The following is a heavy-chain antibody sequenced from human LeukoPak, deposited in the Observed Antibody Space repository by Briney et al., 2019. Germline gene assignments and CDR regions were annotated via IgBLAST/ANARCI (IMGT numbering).Heavy chain of an antibody. V-gene: IGHV3-23*01. CDR2: ISDSGGST. Sequence: PGGSLRLSCAASGFTFNTYAMTWVRQAPGKGLEWVSGISDSGGSTYYADSVKGRFTISRDNSRNTLYLQMNSLRAEDTAVYYCAGGLPPDYWGQGTLVTVSS. CDR3: AGGLPPDY. J-gene: IGHJ4*02. D-gene: IGHD3-16*01. CDR1: GFTFNTYA.